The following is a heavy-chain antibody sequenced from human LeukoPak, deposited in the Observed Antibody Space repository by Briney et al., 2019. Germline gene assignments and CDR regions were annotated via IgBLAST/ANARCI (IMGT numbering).Heavy chain of an antibody. D-gene: IGHD3-9*01. V-gene: IGHV3-48*03. J-gene: IGHJ4*02. CDR3: AKAGPERYFDWLLWGGFLATGIDY. Sequence: PGGSLRLSCAASGFTFSSYEMNWVRQAPGKGLEWVSYISSSGSTIYYADSVKGRFTISRDNAKNSLYLQMNSLRAEDTAVYYCAKAGPERYFDWLLWGGFLATGIDYWGQGTLVTVSS. CDR2: ISSSGSTI. CDR1: GFTFSSYE.